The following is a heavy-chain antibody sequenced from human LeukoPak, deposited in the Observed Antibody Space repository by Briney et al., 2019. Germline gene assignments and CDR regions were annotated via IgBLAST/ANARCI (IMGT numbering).Heavy chain of an antibody. J-gene: IGHJ5*02. CDR3: ARAVLGGSSTSGGWFDP. CDR1: GYTFTSYY. Sequence: AASVKVSCKASGYTFTSYYMHWVRQAPGQGLEWMGIINPSGGSTSYAQKFQGRVTMTRDMSTSTVYMELSSLRSEDTAVYYCARAVLGGSSTSGGWFDPWGQGTLVTVSS. V-gene: IGHV1-46*01. D-gene: IGHD2-2*01. CDR2: INPSGGST.